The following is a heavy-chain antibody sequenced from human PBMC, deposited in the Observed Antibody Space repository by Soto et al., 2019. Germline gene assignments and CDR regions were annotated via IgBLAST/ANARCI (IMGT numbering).Heavy chain of an antibody. J-gene: IGHJ6*02. D-gene: IGHD2-2*01. CDR1: GFTFSSYA. CDR3: AKDLSTSCWKCDGMDV. V-gene: IGHV3-23*01. Sequence: GGSLRLSCAASGFTFSSYAMSWVRQAPGKGLEWVSAISGSGGSTYYADSVKGRFTISRDNSKNTLYLQMNSLRAEDTAVYYCAKDLSTSCWKCDGMDVWGQGTTVTVSS. CDR2: ISGSGGST.